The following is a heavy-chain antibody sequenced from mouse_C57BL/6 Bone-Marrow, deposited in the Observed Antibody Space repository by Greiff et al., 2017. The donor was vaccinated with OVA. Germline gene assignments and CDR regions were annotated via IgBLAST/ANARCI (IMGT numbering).Heavy chain of an antibody. Sequence: VQLQQSGAELVRPGASVKLSCTASGFNIKDDYMHWVKQRPEQGLEWIGWIDPENGDTEYASKFQGKATITADTSSNTAYLQLSSLTSEDTAVYYCTTVRWEDYWGQGTTLTVSS. D-gene: IGHD2-3*01. CDR3: TTVRWEDY. CDR2: IDPENGDT. CDR1: GFNIKDDY. J-gene: IGHJ2*01. V-gene: IGHV14-4*01.